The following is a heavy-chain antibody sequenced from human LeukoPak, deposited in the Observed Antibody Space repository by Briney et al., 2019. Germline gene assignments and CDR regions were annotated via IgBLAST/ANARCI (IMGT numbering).Heavy chain of an antibody. Sequence: SETLSLTCTVSGGSISSSSYYWGWIRQPPGKGLEWIGSIYYSGSTYYIPSLKSRVTISVDTSKNQFSLKLSSVTAADTAVYYCRLEDYYYYYMDVWGKGTTVTVSS. V-gene: IGHV4-39*01. J-gene: IGHJ6*03. CDR2: IYYSGST. CDR1: GGSISSSSYY. CDR3: RLEDYYYYYMDV. D-gene: IGHD6-25*01.